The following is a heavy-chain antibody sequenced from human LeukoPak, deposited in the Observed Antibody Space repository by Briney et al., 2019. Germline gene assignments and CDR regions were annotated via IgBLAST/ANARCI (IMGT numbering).Heavy chain of an antibody. CDR3: AKGDGGSVTYSYMDV. CDR2: ISYDETKT. Sequence: GGSLRLSCIASGFAFSNYGMHWVRQAPGKGLEWVSAISYDETKTYYVDSVKGRFTISRDNSKNTIYLQMNNLRPEDTAAYYSAKGDGGSVTYSYMDVWGKGTAVTVSS. J-gene: IGHJ6*03. V-gene: IGHV3-30*18. D-gene: IGHD2-15*01. CDR1: GFAFSNYG.